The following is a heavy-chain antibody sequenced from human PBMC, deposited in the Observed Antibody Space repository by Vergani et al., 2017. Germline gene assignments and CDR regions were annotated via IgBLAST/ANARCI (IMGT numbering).Heavy chain of an antibody. CDR2: ISAYNGNT. D-gene: IGHD1-7*01. Sequence: QVQLVQSGAEVKKPGASVKVSCKASGYTFTSYGISWVRQAPGQGLEWMGWISAYNGNTNYAQKLQGRVTMTTDTSTSTAYMGLRRLGSDDTAVYYCARDGVSPRRGVLELRGGWFDPWGQGTLVTVSS. V-gene: IGHV1-18*01. J-gene: IGHJ5*02. CDR1: GYTFTSYG. CDR3: ARDGVSPRRGVLELRGGWFDP.